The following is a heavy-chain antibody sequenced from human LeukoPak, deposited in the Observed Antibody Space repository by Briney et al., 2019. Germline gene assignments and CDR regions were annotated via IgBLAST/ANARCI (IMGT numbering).Heavy chain of an antibody. J-gene: IGHJ4*02. CDR1: GYTFTSYY. D-gene: IGHD1-26*01. V-gene: IGHV1-46*01. CDR2: INPSGGIT. CDR3: ARSLKDSGTSLFFDY. Sequence: GASVKVCCKASGYTFTSYYMHWVRQAPGQGLEWMGIINPSGGITNYAQKFQGRVTMTRDTSTSTVYMELSSLRSEDTAVYYCARSLKDSGTSLFFDYWGQGTLVTVSS.